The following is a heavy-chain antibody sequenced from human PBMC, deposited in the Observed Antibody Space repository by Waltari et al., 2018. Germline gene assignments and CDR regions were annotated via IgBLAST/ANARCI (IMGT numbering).Heavy chain of an antibody. V-gene: IGHV3-53*01. CDR3: SRRGSSSQVASFDY. CDR2: SYSGDTT. J-gene: IGHJ4*02. D-gene: IGHD6-6*01. Sequence: EVQLVESGGGLIQPGGSLRLSCVVSGITVSNNHMSWVSQAPGKGLGWISFSYSGDTTSYADSVKGRVTISRDISKNTIFRQMDNLRVEDTAFYFCSRRGSSSQVASFDYLGQGTLVTVSS. CDR1: GITVSNNH.